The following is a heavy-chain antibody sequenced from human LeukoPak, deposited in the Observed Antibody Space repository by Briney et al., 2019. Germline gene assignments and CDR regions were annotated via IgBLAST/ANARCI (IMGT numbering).Heavy chain of an antibody. CDR2: ISHSGSI. CDR3: ARGDYDILTGWGGDWFDP. D-gene: IGHD3-9*01. Sequence: SGTLSLTCAVTGGSISRSNWWSWVRQPPGKGLEWIGEISHSGSINYNPSLKSRVTMSVDESKNQSSLKLSSVTAADSAVYYCARGDYDILTGWGGDWFDPWGQGILVTVSS. CDR1: GGSISRSNW. V-gene: IGHV4-4*02. J-gene: IGHJ5*02.